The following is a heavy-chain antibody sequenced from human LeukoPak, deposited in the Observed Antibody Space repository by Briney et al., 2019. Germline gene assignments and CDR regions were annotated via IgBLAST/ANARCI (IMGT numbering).Heavy chain of an antibody. D-gene: IGHD1-26*01. V-gene: IGHV3-7*01. Sequence: PGGSLRLSCAASGFTFRTYGMNWVRQAPGKGLECVANIKQDGIEKYYLDSVKGRFTISRDNSKNTLYLQMNSLRAEDTAVYYCARGLAPNSGSFGRGGQGTLVTVSS. CDR2: IKQDGIEK. CDR1: GFTFRTYG. CDR3: ARGLAPNSGSFGR. J-gene: IGHJ4*02.